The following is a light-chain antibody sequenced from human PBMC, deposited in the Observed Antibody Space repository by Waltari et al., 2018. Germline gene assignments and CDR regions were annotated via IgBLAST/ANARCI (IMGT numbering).Light chain of an antibody. CDR2: RND. CDR1: SPNTAISS. V-gene: IGLV1-47*01. CDR3: AAWDDSLGGPV. Sequence: QSVLTQPTSASGTPGQRVTIPCSGSSPNTAISSVSWYQQLPGTAPKLLINRNDHRPSGVPDRFSGSKSGTSASLAISGLRSEDEAEYYCAAWDDSLGGPVFGGGTKVTVI. J-gene: IGLJ3*02.